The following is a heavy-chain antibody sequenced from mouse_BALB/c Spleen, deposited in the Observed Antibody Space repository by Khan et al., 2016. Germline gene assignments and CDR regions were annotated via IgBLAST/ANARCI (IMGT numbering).Heavy chain of an antibody. D-gene: IGHD3-3*01. J-gene: IGHJ4*01. CDR3: ARIEGGRAMDY. Sequence: QVTLKESGPGILQPSQTLSLTCSFSGFSLSTSGMGVGWIRQPSGKGLEWLAHIWWDDDKRYNPALKSRLTISKDTPSNRVFLKCASVDTADTATYYGARIEGGRAMDYWGQGTSVTVSS. CDR2: IWWDDDK. V-gene: IGHV8-8*01. CDR1: GFSLSTSGMG.